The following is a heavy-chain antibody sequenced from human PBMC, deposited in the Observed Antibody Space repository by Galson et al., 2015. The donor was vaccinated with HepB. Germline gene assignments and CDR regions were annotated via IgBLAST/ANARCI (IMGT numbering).Heavy chain of an antibody. J-gene: IGHJ6*02. Sequence: SVKVSCKASGGTFSSYAISWVRQAPGQGLEWMGRIIPILGIANYAQKFQGRVTITADKSTSTAYMELSSLRSEDTAVYSCARVQGTAMAYYYYYGMDVWGQGTTVTVSS. CDR1: GGTFSSYA. CDR3: ARVQGTAMAYYYYYGMDV. D-gene: IGHD5-18*01. V-gene: IGHV1-69*04. CDR2: IIPILGIA.